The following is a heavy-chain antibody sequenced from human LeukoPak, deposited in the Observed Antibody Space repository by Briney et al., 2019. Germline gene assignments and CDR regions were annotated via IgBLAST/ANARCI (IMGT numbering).Heavy chain of an antibody. CDR1: GYTFTSYG. V-gene: IGHV1-18*01. Sequence: ASVKVSRKASGYTFTSYGISWVRQAPGQGLEWMGWISAYNGNTNYAQKLQGRVTITADESTSTAYMELSSLRSEDTAVYYCARERTTRYMDVWGKGTTVTVSS. CDR3: ARERTTRYMDV. J-gene: IGHJ6*03. D-gene: IGHD1-7*01. CDR2: ISAYNGNT.